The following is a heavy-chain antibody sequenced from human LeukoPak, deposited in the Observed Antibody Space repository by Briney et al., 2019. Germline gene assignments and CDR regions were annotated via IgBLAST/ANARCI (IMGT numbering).Heavy chain of an antibody. CDR1: GYTFTGYY. Sequence: ASVKVSCKASGYTFTGYYMHWVRQAPGQGLEWMGRINPNSGGTNYAQKFQGRVTMTRDTSISTVYMELSRLRSDDTAVYYCARDLSPGNYYYYYYMDVWGKGTTVTISS. CDR3: ARDLSPGNYYYYYYMDV. J-gene: IGHJ6*03. CDR2: INPNSGGT. V-gene: IGHV1-2*06.